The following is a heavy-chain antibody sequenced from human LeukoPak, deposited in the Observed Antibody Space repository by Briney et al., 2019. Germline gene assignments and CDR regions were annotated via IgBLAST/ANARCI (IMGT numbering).Heavy chain of an antibody. D-gene: IGHD4-17*01. CDR3: ARPIGYGDFYFDY. V-gene: IGHV3-11*04. J-gene: IGHJ4*02. CDR2: ISSSGSTI. CDR1: GFTFSNAW. Sequence: PGGSLRLSCAASGFTFSNAWMSWVRQAPGKGLEWVSYISSSGSTIYYADSVKGRFTISGDNAKNSLYLQMNSLRAEDTAVYHCARPIGYGDFYFDYWGQGTLVTVSP.